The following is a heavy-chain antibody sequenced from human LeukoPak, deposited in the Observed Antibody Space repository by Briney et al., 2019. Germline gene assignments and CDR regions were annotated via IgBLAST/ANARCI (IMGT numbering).Heavy chain of an antibody. CDR1: GGSITSYY. CDR3: ARNRWELRTPHFDY. Sequence: PSETLSLTCTVSGGSITSYYWGWIRQPPGKGLEWIGYISYSGSTIYNPSLKRRVTISLNRSKTQFSLKLSSVTAADTAVYFCARNRWELRTPHFDYWGQGSLVTVSS. J-gene: IGHJ4*02. D-gene: IGHD1-26*01. V-gene: IGHV4-59*01. CDR2: ISYSGST.